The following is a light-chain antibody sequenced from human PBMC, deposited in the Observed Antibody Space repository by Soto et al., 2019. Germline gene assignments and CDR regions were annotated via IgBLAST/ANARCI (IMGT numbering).Light chain of an antibody. Sequence: EIVLTQSPATLSLSPGERATLSCRASQNISIYLAWYQQRPGQAPRLLIYDASNRATGIPARFSGSGSGTDFTLTISSLEPEDFAGYYCQQCSNWPPEITFGQGTRLDIK. V-gene: IGKV3-11*01. CDR3: QQCSNWPPEIT. CDR1: QNISIY. CDR2: DAS. J-gene: IGKJ5*01.